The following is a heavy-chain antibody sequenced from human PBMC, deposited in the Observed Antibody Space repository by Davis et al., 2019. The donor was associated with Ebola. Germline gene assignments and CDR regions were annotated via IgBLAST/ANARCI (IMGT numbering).Heavy chain of an antibody. D-gene: IGHD4/OR15-4a*01. Sequence: MPSETLSLTCTVSGGSISPYYWSWIRQPPGKGLEWIGYIYYSGSTKSNLSLKGRVAISVDTSKNQFSLKLSSVTAADTAVYYCARSYGAAPFDYWGQGTLVTVSS. CDR1: GGSISPYY. CDR2: IYYSGST. CDR3: ARSYGAAPFDY. J-gene: IGHJ4*02. V-gene: IGHV4-59*08.